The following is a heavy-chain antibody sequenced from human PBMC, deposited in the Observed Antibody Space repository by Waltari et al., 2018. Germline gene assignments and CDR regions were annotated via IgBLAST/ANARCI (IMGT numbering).Heavy chain of an antibody. J-gene: IGHJ4*02. CDR3: AREGRYCSSTSCYKGYFDY. Sequence: QVQLQQWGAGLFKPSETPSLPCAVFGGSFSGYYWRWNHQPPVQGLEWIGEINHSGSTNYNPSLKSRVAISVDTSKTQFALKLISVTAADTAVYYCAREGRYCSSTSCYKGYFDYWGQGTLVTVSS. V-gene: IGHV4-34*01. D-gene: IGHD2-2*01. CDR2: INHSGST. CDR1: GGSFSGYY.